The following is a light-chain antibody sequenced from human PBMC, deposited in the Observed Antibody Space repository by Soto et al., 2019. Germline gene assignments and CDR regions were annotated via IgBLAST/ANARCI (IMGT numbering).Light chain of an antibody. CDR2: GAS. Sequence: EIGLAQSPGTLSLSPGERATLSCRASQSVSSSYLAWYQQKPGQAPRLLIYGASTRATGIPARFSGSGSGTEFILTISSLQSEDFAVYYCQQYNNWPPLTFGQRTRLEI. CDR3: QQYNNWPPLT. CDR1: QSVSSSY. J-gene: IGKJ5*01. V-gene: IGKV3D-15*01.